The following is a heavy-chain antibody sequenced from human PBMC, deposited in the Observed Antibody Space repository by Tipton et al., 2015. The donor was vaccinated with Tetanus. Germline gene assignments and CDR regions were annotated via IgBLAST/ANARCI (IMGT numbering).Heavy chain of an antibody. Sequence: TLSLTCTVSGGSISSYYWSWIRQPPGKGLEWIGYIYYSGSTKYNPSLKSRVTISEDTSKNQFSLKLESVTAADTAVYYCARGNWYNMDVWGQGTTVTVSS. J-gene: IGHJ6*02. V-gene: IGHV4-59*08. CDR2: IYYSGST. CDR1: GGSISSYY. D-gene: IGHD1/OR15-1a*01. CDR3: ARGNWYNMDV.